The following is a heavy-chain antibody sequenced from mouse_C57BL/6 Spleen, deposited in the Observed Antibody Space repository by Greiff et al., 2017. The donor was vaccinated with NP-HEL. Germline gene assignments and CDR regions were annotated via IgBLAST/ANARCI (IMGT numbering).Heavy chain of an antibody. Sequence: EVKVVESEGGLVQPGSSMKLSCTASGFTFSDYYMAWVRQVPEKGLEWVANINDDGSSTYYLDSLKSRFIISRDNAKNILYLQMSSLKSEDTATYYCARGGDGYGWYFDVWGTGTTVTVSS. CDR3: ARGGDGYGWYFDV. V-gene: IGHV5-16*01. D-gene: IGHD2-2*01. J-gene: IGHJ1*03. CDR1: GFTFSDYY. CDR2: INDDGSST.